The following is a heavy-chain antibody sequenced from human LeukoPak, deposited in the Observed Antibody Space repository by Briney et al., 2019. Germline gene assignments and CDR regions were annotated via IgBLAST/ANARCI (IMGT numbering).Heavy chain of an antibody. Sequence: PSETLSLTCTVSGASISSSTYYWGWIRQPPGKGLEWIGSFDYSGSIYYNPSLQSRVTISVDTSKNQFSLKLSSVTAADTAMFYCARQGGWGGAESLFDSWGQGTLVTVSS. V-gene: IGHV4-39*01. D-gene: IGHD1-26*01. CDR1: GASISSSTYY. J-gene: IGHJ4*02. CDR2: FDYSGSI. CDR3: ARQGGWGGAESLFDS.